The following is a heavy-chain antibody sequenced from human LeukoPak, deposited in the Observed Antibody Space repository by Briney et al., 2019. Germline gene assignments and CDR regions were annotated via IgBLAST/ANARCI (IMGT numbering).Heavy chain of an antibody. Sequence: SQTLSLTCAISGDSVSSNSAAWNWIRQSPSRGVEWLGRTYYRSKWYNDYAVSVKSRITINVDTSKNQFSLQLNSVTPEDTAVYYCAKGETTVTPNWFGPWGQGTLVTVSS. J-gene: IGHJ5*02. CDR3: AKGETTVTPNWFGP. CDR1: GDSVSSNSAA. D-gene: IGHD4-17*01. V-gene: IGHV6-1*01. CDR2: TYYRSKWYN.